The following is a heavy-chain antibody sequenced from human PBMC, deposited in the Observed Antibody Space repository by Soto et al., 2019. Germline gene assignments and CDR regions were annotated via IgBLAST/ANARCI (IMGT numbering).Heavy chain of an antibody. CDR1: GFSFDDYA. CDR2: ISWNRGSI. Sequence: EVQLVESGGGLVQPGRSLRLSCAASGFSFDDYAMHWVRQAPGKGLEWVSGISWNRGSIVYADSVKGRFTISRDNAKNSLYLQMNSLRAEDTALYYCAKTNPRVATTCSFDYWGQGTLVTVSS. J-gene: IGHJ4*02. V-gene: IGHV3-9*01. D-gene: IGHD5-12*01. CDR3: AKTNPRVATTCSFDY.